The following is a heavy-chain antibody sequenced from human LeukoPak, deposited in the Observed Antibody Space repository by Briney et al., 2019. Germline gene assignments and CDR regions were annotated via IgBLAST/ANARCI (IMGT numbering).Heavy chain of an antibody. CDR1: GFTFSSYA. CDR3: AKDPLYYDSSGAFDI. J-gene: IGHJ3*02. D-gene: IGHD3-22*01. V-gene: IGHV3-23*01. CDR2: ISGSGGST. Sequence: GGSLRLSCAASGFTFSSYAMSWVRQAPGKGLEWVSAISGSGGSTYYADSVEGRFTISRDNSKNTLYLQMNSLRAEDTAVYYCAKDPLYYDSSGAFDIWGQGTMVTVSS.